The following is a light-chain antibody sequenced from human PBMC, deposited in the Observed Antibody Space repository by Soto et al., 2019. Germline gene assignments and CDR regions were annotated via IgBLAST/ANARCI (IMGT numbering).Light chain of an antibody. CDR1: QSVSSD. CDR3: QQYNKWPPLT. CDR2: DAS. V-gene: IGKV3-15*01. J-gene: IGKJ4*01. Sequence: EIVMTQSPATLSVSPGERATLSCRASQSVSSDLAWYQQKPGQAPRLLIYDASTRATGIPVRFIGSGSGTEFTLTISSLQSEDFALYYCQQYNKWPPLTFGGGTKVEI.